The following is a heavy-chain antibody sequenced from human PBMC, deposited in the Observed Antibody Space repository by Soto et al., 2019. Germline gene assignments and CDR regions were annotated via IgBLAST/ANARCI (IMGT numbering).Heavy chain of an antibody. D-gene: IGHD4-17*01. CDR1: GFTFRNDG. V-gene: IGHV3-30*18. CDR3: AKHLLKTTVTTPGP. J-gene: IGHJ5*02. Sequence: QVQLVESGGGVVQPGRSLRPSCTASGFTFRNDGMHWVREAPGEGLEWVAVISFDGNNEYYSGSVKGRFTISRDNFKDTLYMQMNSLRAEDTAVYYCAKHLLKTTVTTPGPLGQGTLVTVSS. CDR2: ISFDGNNE.